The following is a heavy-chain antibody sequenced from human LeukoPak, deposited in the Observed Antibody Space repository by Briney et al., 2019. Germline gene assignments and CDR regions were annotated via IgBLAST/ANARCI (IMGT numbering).Heavy chain of an antibody. V-gene: IGHV3-21*01. CDR2: ITSSSSYI. CDR1: GFTFSRYT. CDR3: ARGRIPSRNPAPQNNWFDP. J-gene: IGHJ5*02. D-gene: IGHD2-15*01. Sequence: GGSLRLSCAASGFTFSRYTMNWVRQAPGKGLEWVSSITSSSSYIYYAGSVKGRFTISRDNAKNSLYLQMNSLRAEDTAVYYCARGRIPSRNPAPQNNWFDPWGQGTLVTVSS.